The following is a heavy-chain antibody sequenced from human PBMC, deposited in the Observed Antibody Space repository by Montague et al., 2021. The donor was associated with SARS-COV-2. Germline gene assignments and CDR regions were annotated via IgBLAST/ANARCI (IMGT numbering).Heavy chain of an antibody. V-gene: IGHV3-74*01. CDR1: GFTFSNYC. CDR2: INSDGSDT. J-gene: IGHJ4*02. D-gene: IGHD2-21*02. Sequence: SLRLSCAASGFTFSNYCMHWVRQAPEKGLVWVSRINSDGSDTNYADSVRGRFTMSRDNAKNKLSLEMHSLRVEDTAVYYCARTDGSGDLVYWGQGTLVTVSS. CDR3: ARTDGSGDLVY.